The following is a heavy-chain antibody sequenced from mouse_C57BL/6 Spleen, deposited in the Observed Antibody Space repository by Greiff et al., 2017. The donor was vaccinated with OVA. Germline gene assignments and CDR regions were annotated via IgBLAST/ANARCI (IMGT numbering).Heavy chain of an antibody. Sequence: EVMLVESGGGLVKPGGSLKLSCAASGFTFSDYGMHWVRQAPEKGLEWVAYISSGSSTIYYADTVKGRFTISRDNAKNTLFLQTTSLRSEDTAMYYCARPRGSSSWYFDVWGTGTTVTVSS. V-gene: IGHV5-17*01. D-gene: IGHD1-1*01. CDR2: ISSGSSTI. CDR3: ARPRGSSSWYFDV. J-gene: IGHJ1*03. CDR1: GFTFSDYG.